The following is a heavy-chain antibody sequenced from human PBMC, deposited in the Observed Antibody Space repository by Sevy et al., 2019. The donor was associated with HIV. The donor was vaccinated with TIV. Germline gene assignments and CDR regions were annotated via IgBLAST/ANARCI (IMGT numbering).Heavy chain of an antibody. CDR1: GYMFTKYY. V-gene: IGHV1-46*01. J-gene: IGHJ4*02. CDR2: INPSGGGT. D-gene: IGHD2-21*02. CDR3: ARVDSCGGDCYYFDY. Sequence: ASVKVSCKASGYMFTKYYIHWVRQAPGQGLECMGIINPSGGGTNYAQKFQGRVTMTRDTSTSTVYMEMGSLRSEDTAVYYCARVDSCGGDCYYFDYWGQGTLVTVSS.